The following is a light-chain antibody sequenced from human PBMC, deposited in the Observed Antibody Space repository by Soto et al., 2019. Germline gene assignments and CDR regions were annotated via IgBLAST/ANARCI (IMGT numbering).Light chain of an antibody. Sequence: SVLTQPPSVSAAPGQKVTISCSGSSSNIGNNYVSWYQQLPGTAPKLLIYDNNKRPSGIPDRFSGSKSGTSATLDITGLQTGDEADYYCGTWDGSLSAVFGGGTQLTVL. CDR2: DNN. J-gene: IGLJ3*02. CDR3: GTWDGSLSAV. CDR1: SSNIGNNY. V-gene: IGLV1-51*01.